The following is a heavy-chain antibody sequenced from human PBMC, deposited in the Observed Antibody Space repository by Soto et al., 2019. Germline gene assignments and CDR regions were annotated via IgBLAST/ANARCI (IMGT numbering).Heavy chain of an antibody. CDR3: ARDLEYCSNTRCRHKWFAP. Sequence: ASVKVSCKASGYTFTNYAMHWVRQAPGQRLEWMGWINAGNGNTRYSQKFQGRVTITRDTSASTAYMEMSSLRSEDTAVYYCARDLEYCSNTRCRHKWFAPWGQETLVPVSS. D-gene: IGHD2-2*01. V-gene: IGHV1-3*01. CDR2: INAGNGNT. J-gene: IGHJ5*02. CDR1: GYTFTNYA.